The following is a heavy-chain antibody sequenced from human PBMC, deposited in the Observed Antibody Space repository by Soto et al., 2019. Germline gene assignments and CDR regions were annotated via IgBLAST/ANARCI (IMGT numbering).Heavy chain of an antibody. CDR2: IYYSGST. V-gene: IGHV4-61*01. Sequence: SETLSLTCTVSGGSVSSGSYYWSWIRQPPGKGLEWIGYIYYSGSTNYNPSLKSRVTISVDTSKNQFSLKLSSVTAADTAVYYCARVGLWLHCSSTSCYEDYWGQGTLVTVSS. CDR3: ARVGLWLHCSSTSCYEDY. D-gene: IGHD2-2*01. J-gene: IGHJ4*02. CDR1: GGSVSSGSYY.